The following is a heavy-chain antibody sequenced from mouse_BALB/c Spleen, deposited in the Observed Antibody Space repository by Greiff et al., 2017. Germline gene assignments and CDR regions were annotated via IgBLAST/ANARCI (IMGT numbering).Heavy chain of an antibody. V-gene: IGHV3-6*02. CDR1: GYSITSGYY. J-gene: IGHJ2*01. CDR2: ISYDGSN. D-gene: IGHD1-1*01. CDR3: ARDGYGSSYDY. Sequence: EVQLVESGPGLVKPSQSLSLTCSVTGYSITSGYYWNWIRQFPGNKLEWMGYISYDGSNNYNPSLKNRISITRDTSKNQFFLKLNSVTTEDTATYYCARDGYGSSYDYWGQGTTLTVSS.